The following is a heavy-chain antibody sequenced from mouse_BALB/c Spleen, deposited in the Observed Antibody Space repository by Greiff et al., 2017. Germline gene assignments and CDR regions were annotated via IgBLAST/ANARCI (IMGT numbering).Heavy chain of an antibody. J-gene: IGHJ4*01. Sequence: VKLVESGPGLVAPSQSLSITCTVSGFSLTSYDISWIRQPPGKGLEWLGVIWTGGGTNYNSAFMSRLSISKDNSKSQVFLKMNSLQTDDTAIYYCVRNYGNFYAMDYWGQGTSVTVSS. CDR1: GFSLTSYD. V-gene: IGHV2-9-2*01. CDR3: VRNYGNFYAMDY. D-gene: IGHD2-1*01. CDR2: IWTGGGT.